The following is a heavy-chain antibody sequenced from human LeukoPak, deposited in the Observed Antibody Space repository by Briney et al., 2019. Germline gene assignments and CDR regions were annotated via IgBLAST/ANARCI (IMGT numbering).Heavy chain of an antibody. V-gene: IGHV3-23*01. J-gene: IGHJ4*02. D-gene: IGHD2-21*01. Sequence: GGSLRLSCAASGFTFTSYSMNWVRQAPGKGLEWVSTISGGGGSTYYADSVKGRFTISRDNSKNTLYLQVNSLRAEDTAVYYCAKDFRIGYSAHFDYWGQGALVTVSS. CDR1: GFTFTSYS. CDR3: AKDFRIGYSAHFDY. CDR2: ISGGGGST.